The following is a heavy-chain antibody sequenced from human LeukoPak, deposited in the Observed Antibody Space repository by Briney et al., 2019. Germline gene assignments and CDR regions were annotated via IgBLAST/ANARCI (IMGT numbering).Heavy chain of an antibody. V-gene: IGHV4-34*01. J-gene: IGHJ4*02. D-gene: IGHD4-17*01. Sequence: SETLSLTCAVYGGSFSGYYWSWIRQPPGKGLEWIGEINHSGSTNYNPSLKSRVTISVDTSKNQFSLKLSSVTAADTAVYYCARVVTTGEGYLDYWGQGTLVTVSS. CDR3: ARVVTTGEGYLDY. CDR1: GGSFSGYY. CDR2: INHSGST.